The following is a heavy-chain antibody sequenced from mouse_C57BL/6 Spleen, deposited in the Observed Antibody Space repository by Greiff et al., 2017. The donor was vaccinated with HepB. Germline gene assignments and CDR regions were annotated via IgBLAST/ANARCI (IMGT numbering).Heavy chain of an antibody. CDR2: IRSKSNNYAT. CDR1: GFSFNTYA. Sequence: EVQLVESGGGLVQPKGSLKLSCAASGFSFNTYAMNWVRQAPGKGLEWVARIRSKSNNYATYYADSLKDRFTISRDDSESMPYLQMNNLKTEDTAMYDFVRLDKYDYGWAWFAYWGQGTLVTVSA. D-gene: IGHD2-4*01. CDR3: VRLDKYDYGWAWFAY. V-gene: IGHV10-1*01. J-gene: IGHJ3*01.